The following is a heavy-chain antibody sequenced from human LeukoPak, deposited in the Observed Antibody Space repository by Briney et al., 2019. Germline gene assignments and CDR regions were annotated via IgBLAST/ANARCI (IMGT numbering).Heavy chain of an antibody. J-gene: IGHJ4*02. CDR2: ISYDGSNK. V-gene: IGHV3-30*04. D-gene: IGHD4-17*01. CDR1: GFTFSSYA. Sequence: GGSLRLSCAASGFTFSSYAMHWVRQAPGKGLEWVAVISYDGSNKYYADSVKGRFTISRDNSKNTLYLQMNSLRAEDTAVYFCAKRSGATVTSYYFDYWGQGTLVTVSS. CDR3: AKRSGATVTSYYFDY.